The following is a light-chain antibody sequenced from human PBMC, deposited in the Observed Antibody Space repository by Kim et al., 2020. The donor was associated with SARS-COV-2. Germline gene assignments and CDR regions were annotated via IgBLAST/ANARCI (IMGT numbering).Light chain of an antibody. J-gene: IGKJ2*01. CDR2: DAS. CDR1: QDIINY. Sequence: ASVGDEVTISCQASQDIINYLNWYQHKPGKGPKLLIYDASNLETGVPSRFRGSGSGTQFTLTINSLQPEDIGTYYCQQYDSLPYNFGQGTKVDIK. V-gene: IGKV1-33*01. CDR3: QQYDSLPYN.